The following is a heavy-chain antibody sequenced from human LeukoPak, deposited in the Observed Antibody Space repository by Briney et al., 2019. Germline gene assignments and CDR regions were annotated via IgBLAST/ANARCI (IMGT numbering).Heavy chain of an antibody. J-gene: IGHJ5*02. V-gene: IGHV1-46*01. CDR2: INTSGGST. CDR3: ARSQGGYTLWFDP. D-gene: IGHD5-18*01. Sequence: GASVKVSCKASGYTFTSYYMHWVRQAPGQGLEWMGIINTSGGSTTYAQKFQGRVSMTRDTSTSTVYLEVSSLRSEDTAVYYCARSQGGYTLWFDPWGQGTLVTVSS. CDR1: GYTFTSYY.